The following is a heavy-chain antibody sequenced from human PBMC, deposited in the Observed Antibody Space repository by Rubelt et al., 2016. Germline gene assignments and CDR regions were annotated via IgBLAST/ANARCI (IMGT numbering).Heavy chain of an antibody. J-gene: IGHJ3*02. V-gene: IGHV1-46*01. CDR3: ARGITGTTLHHDAFDI. Sequence: QVQLVQSGAEVKKPGASVKVSCKASGYTFTSYYMHWVRQAPGQGLEWMGIINPSGGSTGYAQKFQGRITMTTDTSTSTAYMELRSLRSDNPAVYYCARGITGTTLHHDAFDIWGQGTMVTVSS. CDR2: INPSGGST. D-gene: IGHD1-7*01. CDR1: GYTFTSYY.